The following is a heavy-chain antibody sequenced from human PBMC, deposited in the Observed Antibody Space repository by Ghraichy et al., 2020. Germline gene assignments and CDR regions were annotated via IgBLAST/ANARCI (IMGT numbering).Heavy chain of an antibody. Sequence: GKSLNISCAASGFTFSDHAMNWVRQAPGKGLEWVSYISSTFTKAYVDSVKGRFSISRDNAKNSLYLQMNSLRDEDTAVYYCARDMTPNTASPPDYWGQGTLVTVSS. D-gene: IGHD5-18*01. CDR1: GFTFSDHA. V-gene: IGHV3-69-1*01. CDR2: ISSTFTK. J-gene: IGHJ4*02. CDR3: ARDMTPNTASPPDY.